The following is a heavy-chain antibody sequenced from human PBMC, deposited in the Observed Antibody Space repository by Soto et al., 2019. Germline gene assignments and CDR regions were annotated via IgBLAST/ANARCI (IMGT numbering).Heavy chain of an antibody. CDR2: VHYSAGS. Sequence: SETLSLTCAVSGVSISNSYWTWIRQPPGKGLEWIGYVHYSAGSDYNASLRSRVTMSVDTSVSQVSLKLSSVTAADTAVYYCATSYHYKKFPYDCWGQGTLVTVS. D-gene: IGHD5-12*01. CDR1: GVSISNSY. J-gene: IGHJ4*02. CDR3: ATSYHYKKFPYDC. V-gene: IGHV4-59*01.